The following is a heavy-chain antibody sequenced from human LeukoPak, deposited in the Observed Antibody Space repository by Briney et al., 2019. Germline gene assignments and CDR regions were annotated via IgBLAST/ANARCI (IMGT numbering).Heavy chain of an antibody. Sequence: GASVKVSCKASGYTFTGYYMHWVRQAPGQGLEWMGWINPNSGGTNYAQKFQGRVTMTRDTSISTAYMELSRLRSDDTAVYYCARTYSGGWEGRRSTYYYYGMDVWGQGTTVTVSS. CDR2: INPNSGGT. V-gene: IGHV1-2*02. CDR3: ARTYSGGWEGRRSTYYYYGMDV. D-gene: IGHD6-19*01. CDR1: GYTFTGYY. J-gene: IGHJ6*02.